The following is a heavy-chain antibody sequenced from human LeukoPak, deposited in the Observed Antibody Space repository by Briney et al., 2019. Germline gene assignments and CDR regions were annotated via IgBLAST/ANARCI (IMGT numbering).Heavy chain of an antibody. Sequence: GGSLRLSCAASGFTFYNYAMSWVRQAPGKGLEWVSGISGSGGSTYYADSVKGRFTISRDNSKNTLYLQMNSLRAEDTAVYYCVKAISYYDILTGYSTPMYYFDYWGQGTLVTVSS. CDR2: ISGSGGST. D-gene: IGHD3-9*01. V-gene: IGHV3-23*01. J-gene: IGHJ4*02. CDR1: GFTFYNYA. CDR3: VKAISYYDILTGYSTPMYYFDY.